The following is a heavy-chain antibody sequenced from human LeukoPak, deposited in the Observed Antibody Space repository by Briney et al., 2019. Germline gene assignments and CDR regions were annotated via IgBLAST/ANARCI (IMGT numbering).Heavy chain of an antibody. CDR3: ARRDSYSSGYYYFDY. J-gene: IGHJ4*02. V-gene: IGHV4-34*01. CDR1: GGSFSGYY. CDR2: IYHSGST. Sequence: SETLSLTCAVYGGSFSGYYWGWIRQPPGKGLEWIGSIYHSGSTFYNSSLKSRVTISVDTSKNQFSLKLTSVTAADTAVYYCARRDSYSSGYYYFDYWGQGTLVTVSS. D-gene: IGHD3-22*01.